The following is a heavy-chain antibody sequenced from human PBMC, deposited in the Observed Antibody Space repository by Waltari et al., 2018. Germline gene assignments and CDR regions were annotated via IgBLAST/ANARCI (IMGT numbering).Heavy chain of an antibody. D-gene: IGHD2-21*02. CDR1: GYTFTGYY. V-gene: IGHV1-2*02. Sequence: QVQLVQSGAEVKKPGASVKVSCKASGYTFTGYYMHWVRQAPGQGLEWMGWINPNSGGTNYAQKFQGRVTMTRDTSISTAYMELSRLRSDDTAVYYCARGPLTFGGDPGWFDPWGQGTLVTVSS. CDR3: ARGPLTFGGDPGWFDP. J-gene: IGHJ5*02. CDR2: INPNSGGT.